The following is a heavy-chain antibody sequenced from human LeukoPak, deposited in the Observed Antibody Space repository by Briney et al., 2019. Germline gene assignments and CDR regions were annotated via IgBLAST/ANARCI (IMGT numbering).Heavy chain of an antibody. D-gene: IGHD3-22*01. CDR1: GFTFSSYW. CDR3: ARDRALYDSRRGYYYTEDDY. Sequence: GGSLRISCAASGFTFSSYWMSWVRQAPGKGLEWVANMNQDGSEKYYLDSVKGRFTISRDNAKSSLYLQMNSLRADDTAVYYCARDRALYDSRRGYYYTEDDYWGQGTLVTVSS. CDR2: MNQDGSEK. J-gene: IGHJ4*02. V-gene: IGHV3-7*01.